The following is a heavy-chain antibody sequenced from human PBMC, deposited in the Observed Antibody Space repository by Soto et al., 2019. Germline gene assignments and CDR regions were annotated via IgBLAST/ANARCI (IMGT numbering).Heavy chain of an antibody. V-gene: IGHV1-3*01. J-gene: IGHJ4*02. CDR3: ARDLFSAVAGNQGY. Sequence: GSVKVSCKASGYTFTSYAMHWVRQAPGQRLEWMGWINAGNGNTKYSQKFQGRVTITRDTSASTAYMELSSLRSEDTAVYYCARDLFSAVAGNQGYWGQGTLVTVSS. CDR2: INAGNGNT. CDR1: GYTFTSYA. D-gene: IGHD6-19*01.